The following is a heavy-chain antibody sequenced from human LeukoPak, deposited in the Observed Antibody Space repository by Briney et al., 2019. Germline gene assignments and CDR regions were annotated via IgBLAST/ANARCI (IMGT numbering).Heavy chain of an antibody. CDR1: GGSSSGYY. Sequence: PSETLSLTCAVYGGSSSGYYWSWIRQPPGKGLEWIGEINHSGSTNYNPSLKSRVTISVDTSKNQFSLKLSSVTAADTAVYYCARHLGETAALNLDAFDIWGQGTMVTVSS. V-gene: IGHV4-34*01. D-gene: IGHD2-2*01. CDR2: INHSGST. J-gene: IGHJ3*02. CDR3: ARHLGETAALNLDAFDI.